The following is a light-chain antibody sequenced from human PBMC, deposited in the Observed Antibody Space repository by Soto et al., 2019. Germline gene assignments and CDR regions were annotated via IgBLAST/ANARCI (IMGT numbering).Light chain of an antibody. CDR3: VSYTTSASYV. CDR1: SSDVGGHNY. V-gene: IGLV2-14*01. Sequence: QSALTQPASVSGSPGQSITISCTGTSSDVGGHNYVSWYQHYPGKAPKLMIYEVTNRPSGVSDRFSGSKSGNTASLTISGLQPEDEADYYCVSYTTSASYVFGTGTKLTVL. CDR2: EVT. J-gene: IGLJ1*01.